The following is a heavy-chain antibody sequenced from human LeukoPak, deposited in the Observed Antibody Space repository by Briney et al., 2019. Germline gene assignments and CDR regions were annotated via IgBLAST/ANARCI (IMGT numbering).Heavy chain of an antibody. CDR1: GYTFTSYY. CDR2: INPSGGST. J-gene: IGHJ5*02. V-gene: IGHV1-46*01. Sequence: ASVKVSCKASGYTFTSYYIQWVRQAPGQGLEWMGIINPSGGSTSYAQKFQGRVTITRDMSTSTVYMELSSLRSEDTAVYFCARDSPPYNWLDPWGQGTLVTVSS. CDR3: ARDSPPYNWLDP.